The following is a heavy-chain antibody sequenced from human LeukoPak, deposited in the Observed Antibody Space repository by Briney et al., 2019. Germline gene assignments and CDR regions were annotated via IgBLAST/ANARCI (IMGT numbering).Heavy chain of an antibody. Sequence: SGGSLRLSCAASGFTFSSYGMHWVRQAPGKGLEWVAVISYDGSNKYYADSVKGRFTISRDNSKNTLYLQMNSLRAEDTAVYYCAKPYDYVWGSYPPMDVWGKGTTVTVSS. CDR1: GFTFSSYG. CDR3: AKPYDYVWGSYPPMDV. CDR2: ISYDGSNK. V-gene: IGHV3-30*18. J-gene: IGHJ6*03. D-gene: IGHD3-16*02.